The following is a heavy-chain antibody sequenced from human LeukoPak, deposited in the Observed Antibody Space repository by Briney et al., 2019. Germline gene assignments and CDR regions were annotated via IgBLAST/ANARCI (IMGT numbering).Heavy chain of an antibody. D-gene: IGHD2-15*01. V-gene: IGHV3-7*01. CDR1: GFTFSSYW. CDR2: IKQDGSEK. Sequence: GGSLRLSXAASGFTFSSYWMSWVRQAPGKGLEWVANIKQDGSEKYYVDSVKGRFTISRDNAKNSLYLQMNSLRAEDTAVYYCARDLVGSCLDYWGQGTLVTVSS. J-gene: IGHJ4*02. CDR3: ARDLVGSCLDY.